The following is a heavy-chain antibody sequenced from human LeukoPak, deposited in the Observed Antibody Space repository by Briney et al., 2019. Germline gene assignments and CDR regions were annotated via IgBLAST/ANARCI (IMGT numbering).Heavy chain of an antibody. J-gene: IGHJ4*02. CDR2: IYSCGIN. CDR1: GGSFSGYY. CDR3: ARHFGSGTYPLDY. Sequence: KPSETLSLTCAVYGGSFSGYYWSWIRQPPRKGLEFIGYIYSCGINHYNPSLESRVSISVDTSKNQFSLRLSSVTAPDTAVYYCARHFGSGTYPLDYWGQGTLVSVSS. D-gene: IGHD3-10*01. V-gene: IGHV4-59*08.